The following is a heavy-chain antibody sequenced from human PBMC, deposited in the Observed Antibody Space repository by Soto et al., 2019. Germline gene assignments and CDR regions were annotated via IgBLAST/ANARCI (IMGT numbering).Heavy chain of an antibody. D-gene: IGHD2-2*01. Sequence: GGSLRLSCAASGFTVSSNYMSWVRQAPGKGLEWVSVIYSGGSTYYADSVKGRFTISRDNSKNTLYLQMNSLRAEDTAVYYCARRGSTSYLDYYYYYMDVWGKGTTVTVSS. CDR3: ARRGSTSYLDYYYYYMDV. J-gene: IGHJ6*03. V-gene: IGHV3-66*04. CDR2: IYSGGST. CDR1: GFTVSSNY.